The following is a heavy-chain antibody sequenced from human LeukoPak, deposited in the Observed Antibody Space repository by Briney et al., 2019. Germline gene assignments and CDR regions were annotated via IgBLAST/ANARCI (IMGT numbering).Heavy chain of an antibody. Sequence: SETLSLTCAVYGGSFSGYYWGWIRQPPGKGLEWIGSMSYSGSSFYNMSLKSRVSLSVDTSNNQFSLKLNSVTAADTAVYYCARQEKDTIFGVVTINWYFDLWGRGTLVTVSS. CDR1: GGSFSGYY. CDR3: ARQEKDTIFGVVTINWYFDL. V-gene: IGHV4-39*01. J-gene: IGHJ2*01. CDR2: MSYSGSS. D-gene: IGHD3-3*01.